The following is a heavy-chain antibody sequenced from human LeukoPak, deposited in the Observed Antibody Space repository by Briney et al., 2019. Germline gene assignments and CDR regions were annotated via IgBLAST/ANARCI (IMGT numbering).Heavy chain of an antibody. CDR1: GFTFSNYW. CDR3: AKDLTEYDSSGDYYSSFDY. Sequence: GGSLRLSCAASGFTFSNYWMIWVRQAPGKGLEWVSAISGSGGSTYYADSVKGRFTISRDNSKNTLYLQMNSLRAEDTAIYYCAKDLTEYDSSGDYYSSFDYWGQGTLVTVSS. J-gene: IGHJ4*02. D-gene: IGHD3-22*01. CDR2: ISGSGGST. V-gene: IGHV3-23*01.